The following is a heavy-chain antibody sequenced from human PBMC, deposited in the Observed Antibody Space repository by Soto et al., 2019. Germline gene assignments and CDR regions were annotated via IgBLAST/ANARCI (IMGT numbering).Heavy chain of an antibody. CDR2: VFLSGTT. D-gene: IGHD5-18*01. J-gene: IGHJ6*02. CDR3: SRGGGTYSTSYGMDV. CDR1: GGAVSSINW. V-gene: IGHV4-4*02. Sequence: QVQLQESGPGLVKPSGTLSLTCAVSGGAVSSINWWSWVRQPPGKTLEWIGEVFLSGTTNYNPSLKSRVTMSVDKAKNQLSLKLSSGTAADTAVYYCSRGGGTYSTSYGMDVWGQGTSVIVSS.